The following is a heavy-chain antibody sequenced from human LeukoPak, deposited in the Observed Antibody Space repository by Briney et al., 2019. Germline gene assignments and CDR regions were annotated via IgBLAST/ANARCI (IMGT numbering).Heavy chain of an antibody. V-gene: IGHV4-39*01. CDR2: IYYSGST. CDR3: ARHYDILTGYNGWFDP. J-gene: IGHJ5*02. CDR1: GGSISSSSYY. Sequence: SETLSLTCTVSGGSISSSSYYWGWIRQPPGKGLEWIGSIYYSGSTYYNPSLKSRVTISVDTSKNQFSLKLSSVTAADTAVYYCARHYDILTGYNGWFDPWGQGTLVTVSS. D-gene: IGHD3-9*01.